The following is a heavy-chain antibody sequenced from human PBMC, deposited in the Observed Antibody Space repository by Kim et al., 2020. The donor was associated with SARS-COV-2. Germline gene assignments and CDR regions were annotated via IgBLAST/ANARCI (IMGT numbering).Heavy chain of an antibody. J-gene: IGHJ4*02. Sequence: ASVKVSCKASGYTFTSFDFNWLRQATGQGLEWMGWMNPNSGNTGYAQKFQGRVTMTRNTSISTAYMELSSLTSEDTAVYYCAIATREDYGGNRIYYWGQGALVTVSS. V-gene: IGHV1-8*01. CDR3: AIATREDYGGNRIYY. D-gene: IGHD4-17*01. CDR2: MNPNSGNT. CDR1: GYTFTSFD.